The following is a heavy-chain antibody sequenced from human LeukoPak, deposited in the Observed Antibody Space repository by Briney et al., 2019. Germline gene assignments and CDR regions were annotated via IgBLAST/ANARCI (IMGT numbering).Heavy chain of an antibody. Sequence: PGGSLRLSCAASGFTFDDYAMHWVRQAPGKGLEWVSGISWNSGSIGYADSVKGRFTISRDNAKNSLYLQMNSLRAEDTAVYYCAVRGYSYGYFDYWGQGTLVTVSS. V-gene: IGHV3-9*01. D-gene: IGHD5-18*01. CDR1: GFTFDDYA. CDR3: AVRGYSYGYFDY. CDR2: ISWNSGSI. J-gene: IGHJ4*02.